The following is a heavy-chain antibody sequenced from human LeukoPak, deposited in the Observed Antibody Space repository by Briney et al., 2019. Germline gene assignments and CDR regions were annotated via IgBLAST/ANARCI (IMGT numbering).Heavy chain of an antibody. V-gene: IGHV1-18*01. Sequence: ASVKVSRKASGYTFTSYGISWVRQAPGQGLEWMGWMSAYNGNTNYAQKLQGRVTMTTDTSTSTAYMELRSLRSDDTAVYYCARVGFQGYCSSTSCYSDALDIWGQGTMVTVSS. CDR2: MSAYNGNT. CDR1: GYTFTSYG. CDR3: ARVGFQGYCSSTSCYSDALDI. J-gene: IGHJ3*02. D-gene: IGHD2-2*01.